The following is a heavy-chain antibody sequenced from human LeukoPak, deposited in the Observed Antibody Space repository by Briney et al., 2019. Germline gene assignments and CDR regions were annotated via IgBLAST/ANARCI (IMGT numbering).Heavy chain of an antibody. CDR2: INPNSGGT. CDR3: ARVGTLGYYLDV. CDR1: GYTFTGYY. J-gene: IGHJ6*03. Sequence: ASVKVSCKASGYTFTGYYMHWVRQAPGQGLEWMGWINPNSGGTNYAQKFQGRVTMTRDTSISTAYMDLSRLRSDDTAVYYCARVGTLGYYLDVWGKGTTVTVSS. V-gene: IGHV1-2*02.